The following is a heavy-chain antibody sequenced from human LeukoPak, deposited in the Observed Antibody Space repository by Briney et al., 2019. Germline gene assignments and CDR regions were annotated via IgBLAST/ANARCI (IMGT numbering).Heavy chain of an antibody. V-gene: IGHV4-31*03. CDR3: ARDRAYGFYYYYGMDV. CDR2: IYYSGST. CDR1: GGSISSGGYY. Sequence: SETLSLTCTVSGGSISSGGYYWSWIRQHPGKGLGWIGYIYYSGSTYYNPSLKSRVTISVDTSKNQFSLKLSSVTAADTAVYFCARDRAYGFYYYYGMDVWGQGTTVTVSS. D-gene: IGHD3-10*01. J-gene: IGHJ6*02.